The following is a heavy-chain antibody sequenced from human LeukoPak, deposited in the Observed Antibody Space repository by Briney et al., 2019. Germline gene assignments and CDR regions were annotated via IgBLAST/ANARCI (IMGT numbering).Heavy chain of an antibody. D-gene: IGHD3-22*01. CDR1: GGTFSSYT. J-gene: IGHJ6*03. V-gene: IGHV1-69*02. CDR3: ARALEAGDDSSGLYYYYYMDV. Sequence: ASVKVSCKASGGTFSSYTISWVRQAPGQGLEWMGRITPILGIANYAQKFQGRVTITADKSTSTAYMELSSLRSEDTAVYYCARALEAGDDSSGLYYYYYMDVWGKGTTVTVSS. CDR2: ITPILGIA.